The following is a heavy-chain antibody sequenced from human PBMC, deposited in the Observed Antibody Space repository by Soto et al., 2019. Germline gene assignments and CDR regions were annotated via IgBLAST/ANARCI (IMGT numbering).Heavy chain of an antibody. CDR1: GFTFSSYG. V-gene: IGHV3-30*18. J-gene: IGHJ6*02. Sequence: GSLRLSCAASGFTFSSYGMHWVRQAPGKGLEWVAVISYDGSNKYYADSVKGRFTISRDNSKNTLYLQMNSLRAEDTAVNYCAKDQGYYGSGSPYYYYGMDVWGQGTTVTVSS. CDR3: AKDQGYYGSGSPYYYYGMDV. CDR2: ISYDGSNK. D-gene: IGHD3-10*01.